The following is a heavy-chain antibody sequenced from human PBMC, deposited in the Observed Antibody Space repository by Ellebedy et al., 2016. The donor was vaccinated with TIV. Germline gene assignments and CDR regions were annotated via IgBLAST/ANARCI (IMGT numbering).Heavy chain of an antibody. CDR3: ARLGVPPIDWSDP. J-gene: IGHJ5*02. CDR1: GGSIRNSAFY. CDR2: MFYSGST. Sequence: MPSETLSLTCSVSGGSIRNSAFYWAWIRQPPGKGLEWLASMFYSGSTDYNSSLKSRVTMSVDTSRNFFSLNLTSVTAADTAVYYCARLGVPPIDWSDPWGRGTRVTVSS. D-gene: IGHD1-26*01. V-gene: IGHV4-39*01.